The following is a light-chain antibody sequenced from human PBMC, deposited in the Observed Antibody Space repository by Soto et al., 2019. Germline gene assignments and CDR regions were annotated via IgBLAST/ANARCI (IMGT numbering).Light chain of an antibody. Sequence: EIVLTQSPGTLSLSPGERATLSCRASQSVSSSYLAWYQQKPGQAPRLLIYGASSRATGIPDRFSGSGSGTDFTLTISRLDPEDFAVYYCQQYGSSPPLTFGGGTKVVIK. J-gene: IGKJ4*01. CDR3: QQYGSSPPLT. V-gene: IGKV3-20*01. CDR1: QSVSSSY. CDR2: GAS.